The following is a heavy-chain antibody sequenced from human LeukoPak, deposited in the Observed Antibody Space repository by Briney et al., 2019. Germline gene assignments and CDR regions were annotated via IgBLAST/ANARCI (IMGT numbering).Heavy chain of an antibody. CDR2: IYYSGST. Sequence: SETLSLTCTVSGGSISSYYWSWIRQPPGKGLEWIGYIYYSGSTNYNPSLKSRVTISVDTSKNQFSLKLSSVTAADTAVYYCARGGGIRSAFDIWGQGTLVTVSS. CDR1: GGSISSYY. J-gene: IGHJ3*02. D-gene: IGHD3-3*02. V-gene: IGHV4-59*01. CDR3: ARGGGIRSAFDI.